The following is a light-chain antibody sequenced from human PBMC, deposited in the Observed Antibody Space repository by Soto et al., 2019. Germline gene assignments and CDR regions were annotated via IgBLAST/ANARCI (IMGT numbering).Light chain of an antibody. CDR3: QNYLSAPIT. CDR2: AAS. V-gene: IGKV1-27*01. CDR1: QGITNY. J-gene: IGKJ5*01. Sequence: DIKMTQSPSSLSASVGDRVTITCRASQGITNYLAWYQQRPGKVPKLLLYAASTLQSGVPSRFSGSGSGTDFTLTISSLQPEDVATYYCQNYLSAPITFGQGTRLGIK.